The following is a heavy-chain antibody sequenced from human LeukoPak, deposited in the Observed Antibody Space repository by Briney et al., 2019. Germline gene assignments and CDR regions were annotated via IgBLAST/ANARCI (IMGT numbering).Heavy chain of an antibody. CDR2: IYYSGST. V-gene: IGHV4-59*01. CDR3: ASSITMVRGVIPVGY. Sequence: PSETLSLTCTVSGGSISSYYWSWIRQPPGKGLEWIGYIYYSGSTNYKPSLKSRVTISVETSKNQFSLKLRSVTAADTAVYYCASSITMVRGVIPVGYWGQGTLVTVSS. CDR1: GGSISSYY. D-gene: IGHD3-10*01. J-gene: IGHJ4*02.